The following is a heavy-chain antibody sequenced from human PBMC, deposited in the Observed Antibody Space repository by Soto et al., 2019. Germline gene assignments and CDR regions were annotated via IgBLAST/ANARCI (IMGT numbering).Heavy chain of an antibody. V-gene: IGHV4-59*01. CDR1: GGSISSYY. CDR3: ARWRYSYGCDY. D-gene: IGHD5-18*01. CDR2: IYYSGST. Sequence: SETLSLTCTVSGGSISSYYWIWIRQPPGKGLEWIGYIYYSGSTNYNPSLKSRVTISVDTSKNQFSLKLSSVTAADTAVYYCARWRYSYGCDYWGQGTLVTVSS. J-gene: IGHJ4*02.